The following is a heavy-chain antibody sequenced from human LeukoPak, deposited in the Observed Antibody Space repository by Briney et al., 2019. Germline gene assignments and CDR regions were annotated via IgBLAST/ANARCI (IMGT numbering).Heavy chain of an antibody. CDR3: ASCRDGYNGGFGD. CDR2: IYYSGST. CDR1: GGSISSYY. D-gene: IGHD5-24*01. J-gene: IGHJ5*02. Sequence: SETLSLTCTVSGGSISSYYWSWIRQPPGKGLEWIGYIYYSGSTNYNPSLKSRVTISVDTSKNQFSLKLSSVTAADTAVYYCASCRDGYNGGFGDWGQGTLVTVSS. V-gene: IGHV4-59*12.